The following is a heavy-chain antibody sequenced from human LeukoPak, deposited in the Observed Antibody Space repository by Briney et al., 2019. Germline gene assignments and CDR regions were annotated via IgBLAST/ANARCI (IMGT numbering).Heavy chain of an antibody. V-gene: IGHV3-7*01. CDR1: GFTFRGFG. CDR3: TSWGDTTAEYFQR. D-gene: IGHD2-21*02. J-gene: IGHJ1*01. CDR2: INPDGRDT. Sequence: GGSLRLSCAASGFTFRGFGMHWVRQAPGKGLEWVAHINPDGRDTYYVDSVKGRFTISRDNAQNSMYLQMNSLRVEDTAVYYCTSWGDTTAEYFQRWGQGTLVTVSS.